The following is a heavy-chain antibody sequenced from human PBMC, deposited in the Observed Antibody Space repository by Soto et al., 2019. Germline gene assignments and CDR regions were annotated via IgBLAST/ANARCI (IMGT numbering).Heavy chain of an antibody. CDR2: IDPSDSYT. V-gene: IGHV5-10-1*01. Sequence: GESLKISCKGSGYSFTSYWISWVRQMPGKGLEWMGRIDPSDSYTNYSPSFQGHVTISADKSISTAYLQWSSLKAPDTAMYYCARLYYDSSGLYYFDYWGQGTLVTVSS. D-gene: IGHD3-22*01. CDR1: GYSFTSYW. J-gene: IGHJ4*02. CDR3: ARLYYDSSGLYYFDY.